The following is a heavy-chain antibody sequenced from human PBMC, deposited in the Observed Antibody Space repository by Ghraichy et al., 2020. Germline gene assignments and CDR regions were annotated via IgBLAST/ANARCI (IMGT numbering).Heavy chain of an antibody. CDR3: ERQTITMFGVVTGNDY. Sequence: SETLSLTCAVYGGSFSGYYWSWIRQLPGKGLEWIGEINHKGSTNYNPSLKSRVSISVDTSKNQFSLKLSSVTAADTAVYYCERQTITMFGVVTGNDYWGQGTLVTVSS. D-gene: IGHD3-3*01. CDR2: INHKGST. V-gene: IGHV4-34*01. J-gene: IGHJ4*02. CDR1: GGSFSGYY.